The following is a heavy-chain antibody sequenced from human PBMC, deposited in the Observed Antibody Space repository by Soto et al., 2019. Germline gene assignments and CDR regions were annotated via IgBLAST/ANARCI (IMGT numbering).Heavy chain of an antibody. Sequence: SQTLSLTCAISGDSVSSDTAAWNWIRESPSRGLEWLGRTYYRSRWYHDYVVSVKSRITIDPDTSKNQFSLQLRSVTPDDTAMYYCARTGDYLVHYWCQGTLLTVSS. D-gene: IGHD7-27*01. V-gene: IGHV6-1*01. CDR1: GDSVSSDTAA. CDR3: ARTGDYLVHY. J-gene: IGHJ4*02. CDR2: TYYRSRWYH.